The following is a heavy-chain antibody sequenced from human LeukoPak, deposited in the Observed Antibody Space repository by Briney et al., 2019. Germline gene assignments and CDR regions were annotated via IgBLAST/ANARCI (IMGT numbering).Heavy chain of an antibody. CDR1: GGSFSGYY. Sequence: PSETLSLTCAVYGGSFSGYYWSRIRQPPGKGLEWIGEINHSGSTNYNSSLKSRVTMSVDTSKNQFSLKLSSVTAADTAVYYCARGLVVPAATRYWYFDLWGRGTLVTVSS. J-gene: IGHJ2*01. D-gene: IGHD2-2*01. CDR2: INHSGST. CDR3: ARGLVVPAATRYWYFDL. V-gene: IGHV4-34*01.